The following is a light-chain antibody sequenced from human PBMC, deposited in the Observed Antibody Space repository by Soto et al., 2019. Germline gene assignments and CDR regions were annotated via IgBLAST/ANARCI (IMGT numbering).Light chain of an antibody. CDR2: VVS. CDR1: QSISRD. V-gene: IGKV1-39*01. Sequence: DTQMTQSPSSLSASVGDRVIITFRASQSISRDLNWYQQKPGKAPKLLIYVVSSLQSGVPSRFSGSGSGREFTLTISSLQPEDFATYYGQQSYSPPYTFGQGTKLEIK. CDR3: QQSYSPPYT. J-gene: IGKJ2*01.